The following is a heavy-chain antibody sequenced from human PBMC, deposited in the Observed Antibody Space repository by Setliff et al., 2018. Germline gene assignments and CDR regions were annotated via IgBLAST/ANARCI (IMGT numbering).Heavy chain of an antibody. CDR3: ARDHGDYGYYYYYMDV. V-gene: IGHV4-4*07. CDR2: IYTSGST. D-gene: IGHD4-17*01. CDR1: GSSISSYY. J-gene: IGHJ6*03. Sequence: SETLSLTFTVFGSSISSYYWSWIRQPAGKGLEWIGRIYTSGSTNYNPSLKSRVTMSVDTSKNQFSLKLSSVTAADTAVYYCARDHGDYGYYYYYMDVWGKGTTVTVSS.